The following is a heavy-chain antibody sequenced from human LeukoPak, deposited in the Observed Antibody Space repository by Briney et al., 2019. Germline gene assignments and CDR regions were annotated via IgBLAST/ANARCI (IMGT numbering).Heavy chain of an antibody. Sequence: GESLKISCKGSGYSFTSYWIGWVRQMPGKGLEWMGIIYPGDSDTRYSPSFQGQVTISVDKSISTAYLQWSSLKASDTAMYYCARWGYVATSEGYFDYWGQGTLVTVSS. J-gene: IGHJ4*02. D-gene: IGHD5-12*01. V-gene: IGHV5-51*01. CDR3: ARWGYVATSEGYFDY. CDR1: GYSFTSYW. CDR2: IYPGDSDT.